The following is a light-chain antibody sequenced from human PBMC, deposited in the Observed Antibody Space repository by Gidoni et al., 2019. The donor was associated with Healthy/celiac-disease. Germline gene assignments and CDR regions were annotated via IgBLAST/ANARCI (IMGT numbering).Light chain of an antibody. CDR1: KLGDKY. Sequence: SYELTQPPPVSVSPGQTASITCTGDKLGDKYACWYQQKQGQSPVLFIYQDSKRPSGIPERFSGPNSGNTATLTISRTQAMDEADYYCQAWDSSTYVFGTGTKVTVL. V-gene: IGLV3-1*01. CDR2: QDS. CDR3: QAWDSSTYV. J-gene: IGLJ1*01.